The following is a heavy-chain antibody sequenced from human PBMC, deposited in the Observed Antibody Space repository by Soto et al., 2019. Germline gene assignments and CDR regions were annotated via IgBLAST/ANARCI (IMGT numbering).Heavy chain of an antibody. CDR1: GFSFNYYA. D-gene: IGHD5-18*01. Sequence: EVQLLESGGGLVQPGGSLRLSCAASGFSFNYYAMSWVRQAPGKGLEWVSAISGSGGNTYYADSVKGRFTISRDNSKNTLYLQVSSLRAEDTAVYYCAKDRHSSAPSRPLFDYWGQGTLVTVSS. CDR2: ISGSGGNT. J-gene: IGHJ4*02. CDR3: AKDRHSSAPSRPLFDY. V-gene: IGHV3-23*01.